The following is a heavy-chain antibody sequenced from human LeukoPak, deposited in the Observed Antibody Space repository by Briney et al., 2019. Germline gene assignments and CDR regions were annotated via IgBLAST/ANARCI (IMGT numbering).Heavy chain of an antibody. CDR1: GFTFSDSA. CDR3: ARDIQLST. Sequence: GGSLRLSCAASGFTFSDSAMSWVRQAPGKGLEWVSLISFSGGSTYYADSVKGRFTISRDNSKDTLCLQMNSLRAEDTATYYCARDIQLSTWGLGTMVTVSS. D-gene: IGHD5-24*01. CDR2: ISFSGGST. J-gene: IGHJ3*01. V-gene: IGHV3-23*01.